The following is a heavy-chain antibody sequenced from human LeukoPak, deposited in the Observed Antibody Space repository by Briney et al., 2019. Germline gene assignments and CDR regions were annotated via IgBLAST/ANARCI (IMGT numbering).Heavy chain of an antibody. CDR2: INHSGST. V-gene: IGHV4-39*07. J-gene: IGHJ4*02. D-gene: IGHD1-26*01. CDR1: GGSISNSSFY. CDR3: ARGGRIVGATPVLDY. Sequence: SETLSLTCTVSGGSISNSSFYWGWIRQPPGKGLEWIGEINHSGSTNYNPSLKSRVTISVDTSKNQFSLKLSSVTAADTAVYYCARGGRIVGATPVLDYWGQGTLVTVSS.